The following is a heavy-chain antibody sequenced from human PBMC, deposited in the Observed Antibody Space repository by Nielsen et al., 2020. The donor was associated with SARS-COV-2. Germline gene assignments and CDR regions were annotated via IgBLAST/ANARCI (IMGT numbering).Heavy chain of an antibody. J-gene: IGHJ3*01. CDR1: GFTFNIYA. D-gene: IGHD3-10*01. CDR2: VSSSGGST. V-gene: IGHV3-23*01. Sequence: GESLKISCAASGFTFNIYAMAWVRRIPGRGLQWVTGVSSSGGSTYYTDSVKGQFTISRDNSKNTLYLEMHSLRLEDTAVYYCAKDGVVRGDALDLWGQGTMVTVSS. CDR3: AKDGVVRGDALDL.